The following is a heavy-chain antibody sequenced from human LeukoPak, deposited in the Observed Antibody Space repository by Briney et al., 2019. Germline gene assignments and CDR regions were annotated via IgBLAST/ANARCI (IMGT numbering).Heavy chain of an antibody. J-gene: IGHJ4*02. CDR2: IIPIFGTA. CDR1: GGTFSSYA. Sequence: GASVTVSRTASGGTFSSYAISWVRQAPGQGLEWMGGIIPIFGTANYAQKFQGRVTITADESTSTAYMELSSLRSEDTAVYYCASATYYYDSSGYLVTGGPFDYWGQGTLVTVSS. CDR3: ASATYYYDSSGYLVTGGPFDY. V-gene: IGHV1-69*13. D-gene: IGHD3-22*01.